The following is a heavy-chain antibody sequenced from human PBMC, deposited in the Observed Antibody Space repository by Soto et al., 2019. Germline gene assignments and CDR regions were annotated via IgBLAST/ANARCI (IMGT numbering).Heavy chain of an antibody. V-gene: IGHV1-69*12. D-gene: IGHD6-6*01. Sequence: QVQLVQSGAEVKKPGSSVKVSCKASGGTFSSYAISWVRQAPGQGLEWMGGIIPIFGTANYAQKFQGRVTITAEESTXXAXRXXSSLRSEDTAVYYWARKGAGRIAARQAYYYYGMDVWGQGTTVTVSS. CDR1: GGTFSSYA. CDR2: IIPIFGTA. J-gene: IGHJ6*02. CDR3: ARKGAGRIAARQAYYYYGMDV.